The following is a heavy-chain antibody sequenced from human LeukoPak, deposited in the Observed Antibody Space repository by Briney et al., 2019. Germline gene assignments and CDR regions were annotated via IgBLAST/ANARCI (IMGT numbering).Heavy chain of an antibody. V-gene: IGHV1-69*02. D-gene: IGHD6-13*01. CDR3: AVGGSSWYYFDY. CDR2: IIPILGIA. J-gene: IGHJ4*02. Sequence: GASVKVSCKASGGTFSSYTISWVRQAPGQGLEWMGRIIPILGIANYAQKFQGRVTITADKSTSTAYMELSSLRSEDTAVYYCAVGGSSWYYFDYGGQGTLVTVSS. CDR1: GGTFSSYT.